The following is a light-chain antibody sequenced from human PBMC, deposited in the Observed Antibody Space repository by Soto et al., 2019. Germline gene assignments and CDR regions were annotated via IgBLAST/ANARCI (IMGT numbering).Light chain of an antibody. CDR1: SSNIGAGYD. V-gene: IGLV1-44*01. J-gene: IGLJ1*01. CDR3: AAWDDSLNGYV. Sequence: QSVLTQPPSVSGAPGQRVTISCTGSSSNIGAGYDVHWYQQLPRTAPKLLIYSDIQRPSGVPDRFSGSKSGTSASLAISGLQSEDEADYYCAAWDDSLNGYVFGTGTKVTVL. CDR2: SDI.